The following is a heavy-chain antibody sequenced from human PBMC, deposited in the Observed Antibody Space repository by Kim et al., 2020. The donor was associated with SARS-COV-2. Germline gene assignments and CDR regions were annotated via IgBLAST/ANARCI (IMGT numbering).Heavy chain of an antibody. D-gene: IGHD2-2*01. J-gene: IGHJ6*04. CDR3: ARGRTVVVPAAIQAYYYGIDV. Sequence: GGSLRLSCAASGFTFSSYGMHWVRQAPGKGLEWVAVIWYDGSNKYYADSVKGRFTISRDNSKNTLYLQMNSLRAEDTAVYYCARGRTVVVPAAIQAYYYGIDVSGEGTTVTASS. CDR2: IWYDGSNK. CDR1: GFTFSSYG. V-gene: IGHV3-33*01.